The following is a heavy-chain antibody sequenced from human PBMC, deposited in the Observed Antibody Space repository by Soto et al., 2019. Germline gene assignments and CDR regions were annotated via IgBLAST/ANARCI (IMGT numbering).Heavy chain of an antibody. Sequence: QVQLVESGGGVVQPGRSLRLSCAASGFTFSSYAMHWVRQAPGKGLEWVAVISYDGSNKYYADSVKGRLTISRDNSKNTLYLQMNRLRAEDTAVYYCARGGELRDWTDWYFDLWGRGTLVTVSS. CDR1: GFTFSSYA. CDR3: ARGGELRDWTDWYFDL. CDR2: ISYDGSNK. J-gene: IGHJ2*01. V-gene: IGHV3-30-3*01. D-gene: IGHD3-9*01.